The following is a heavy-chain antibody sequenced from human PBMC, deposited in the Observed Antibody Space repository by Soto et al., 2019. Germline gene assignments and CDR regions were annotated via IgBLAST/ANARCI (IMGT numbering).Heavy chain of an antibody. J-gene: IGHJ3*01. CDR2: ISGDGSST. D-gene: IGHD1-7*01. CDR3: ARSLPGTYGAFDL. Sequence: GGALRLSCAASEFTFRSYWMHWVRQSPGKGLVWVSRISGDGSSTTYADSVRGRFTISRDNAKNTVYLQMDSLRAEDTAVYYCARSLPGTYGAFDLWGQGTMVTVSS. CDR1: EFTFRSYW. V-gene: IGHV3-74*01.